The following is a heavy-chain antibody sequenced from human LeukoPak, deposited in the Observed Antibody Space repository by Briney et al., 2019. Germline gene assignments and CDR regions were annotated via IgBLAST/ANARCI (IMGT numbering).Heavy chain of an antibody. V-gene: IGHV4-59*01. CDR2: IYYSGST. J-gene: IGHJ3*02. CDR1: GGSISSYY. CDR3: ARMGGITMIRGVLSAFDI. Sequence: SETLSLTCTVSGGSISSYYWSWIRQPPGKGLEWIGYIYYSGSTNYNPSLRSRVTFSIDTSKNQCSLKLTSVTAADTAVYYCARMGGITMIRGVLSAFDIWGQGTAATVPS. D-gene: IGHD3-10*01.